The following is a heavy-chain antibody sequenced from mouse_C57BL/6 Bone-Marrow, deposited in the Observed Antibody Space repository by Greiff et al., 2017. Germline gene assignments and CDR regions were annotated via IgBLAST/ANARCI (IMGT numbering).Heavy chain of an antibody. V-gene: IGHV1-59*01. CDR3: ANDGSSLGY. J-gene: IGHJ2*01. D-gene: IGHD1-1*01. CDR1: GYTFTSYW. Sequence: QVQLQQPGAELVRPGTSVKLSCKASGYTFTSYWMHWVKQRPGQGLEWIGVIDPSDSYTNYNQKFKGKATLTVDTSSSTAYMQLSSLTSEDSAVXYCANDGSSLGYWGQGTTLTVSS. CDR2: IDPSDSYT.